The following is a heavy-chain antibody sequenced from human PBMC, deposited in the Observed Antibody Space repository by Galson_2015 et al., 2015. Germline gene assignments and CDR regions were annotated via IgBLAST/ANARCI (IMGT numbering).Heavy chain of an antibody. CDR1: GYTFTSYD. J-gene: IGHJ3*02. Sequence: SCKASGYTFTSYDINWGRQAAGQGLGWMGGMNPNSGNTGYAQKFQGRVTMTSNTSISTAYMELSSLRSEATAVYYCARGILLWFGENAFDIWGQGTMVTVSS. CDR2: MNPNSGNT. V-gene: IGHV1-8*01. CDR3: ARGILLWFGENAFDI. D-gene: IGHD3-10*01.